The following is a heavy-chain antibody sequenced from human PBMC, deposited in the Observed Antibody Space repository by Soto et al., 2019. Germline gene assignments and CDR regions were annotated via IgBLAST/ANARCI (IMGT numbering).Heavy chain of an antibody. Sequence: QVQLVESGGGVVQPGRSLRLSCAASGFTFSSYGMHWVRQAPGKGLEWVAVIWYDGSNKYYADSVKGRFTISRDNSKNTLYLQMNSLRAEDTAVYYCARDSMARGGYFDYWGQGTLVTVSS. V-gene: IGHV3-33*01. CDR3: ARDSMARGGYFDY. D-gene: IGHD2-15*01. J-gene: IGHJ4*02. CDR1: GFTFSSYG. CDR2: IWYDGSNK.